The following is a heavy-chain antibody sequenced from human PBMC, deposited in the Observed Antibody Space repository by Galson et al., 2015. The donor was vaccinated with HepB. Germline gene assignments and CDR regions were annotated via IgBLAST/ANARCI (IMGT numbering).Heavy chain of an antibody. CDR1: GYTFTKYA. CDR2: IIAYNGNT. V-gene: IGHV1-18*01. Sequence: SVKVSCKASGYTFTKYAISWVRQAPGQGLEWMGWIIAYNGNTNYAQKFQGRVTMTTDTSTSTAYMELKSLRSDDTAVYYCARPDFGRYCFYSWGQGTLVTVSS. J-gene: IGHJ4*02. CDR3: ARPDFGRYCFYS. D-gene: IGHD3/OR15-3a*01.